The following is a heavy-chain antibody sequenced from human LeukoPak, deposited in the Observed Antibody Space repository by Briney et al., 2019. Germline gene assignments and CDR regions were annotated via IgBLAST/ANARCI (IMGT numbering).Heavy chain of an antibody. CDR3: ARGGGGAAAGDY. J-gene: IGHJ4*02. Sequence: SVKVSCKASGGTLSSYAISWVRQAPGQGLEWMGGIIPIFGTANYAQKFQGRVTITADKSTSTAYMELSSLRSEDTAVYHCARGGGGAAAGDYWGQGTLVTVSS. D-gene: IGHD6-13*01. CDR1: GGTLSSYA. V-gene: IGHV1-69*06. CDR2: IIPIFGTA.